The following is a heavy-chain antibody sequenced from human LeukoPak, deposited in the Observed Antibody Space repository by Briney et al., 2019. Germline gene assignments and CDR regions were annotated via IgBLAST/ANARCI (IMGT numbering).Heavy chain of an antibody. CDR1: GGSISSSNW. CDR2: IYRSGST. J-gene: IGHJ4*02. Sequence: SGTLSLTCAVSGGSISSSNWWSWVRQPPGKGLEWIGSIYRSGSTYYNPSLKSRVTISIDTSRNQFSLKLSSVTAADTAVYFCARDEGGRHYYGSGSRVYWGQGTLVTVSS. D-gene: IGHD3-10*01. CDR3: ARDEGGRHYYGSGSRVY. V-gene: IGHV4-4*02.